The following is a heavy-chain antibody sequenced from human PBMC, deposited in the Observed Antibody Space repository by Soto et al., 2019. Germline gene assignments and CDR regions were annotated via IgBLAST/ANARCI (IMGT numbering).Heavy chain of an antibody. CDR3: VHRVTSAYSHEKYKSWYVSYWFDP. V-gene: IGHV2-5*01. D-gene: IGHD1-20*01. J-gene: IGHJ5*02. CDR2: VYWNDDK. Sequence: SGPTLVNPPETLTLTCAFSGFSLTTSGVGVGWIRQPPGKALEWLAVVYWNDDKRYRPSLXSRLNITKDTSKNQVVLTMTNMDPVDTATYYCVHRVTSAYSHEKYKSWYVSYWFDPWGQGTLVNVSS. CDR1: GFSLTTSGVG.